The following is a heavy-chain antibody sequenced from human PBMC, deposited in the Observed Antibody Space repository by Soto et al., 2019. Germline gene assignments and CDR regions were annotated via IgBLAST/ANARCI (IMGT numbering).Heavy chain of an antibody. CDR1: EFTFSNYA. D-gene: IGHD3-16*01. Sequence: GGSLRLSCAASEFTFSNYAMSWVRQAPGKGLEWVSSISDNGGTTYYADSVKGRFTISRDNSKNTLYLQMNSLRAEDTAVYYCAKAYFVWSSEQPYYFDYWGQGTLVTVSS. CDR3: AKAYFVWSSEQPYYFDY. J-gene: IGHJ4*02. CDR2: ISDNGGTT. V-gene: IGHV3-23*01.